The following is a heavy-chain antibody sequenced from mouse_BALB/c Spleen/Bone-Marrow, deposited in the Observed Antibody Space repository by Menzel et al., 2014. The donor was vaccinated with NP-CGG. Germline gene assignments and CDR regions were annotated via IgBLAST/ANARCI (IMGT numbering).Heavy chain of an antibody. J-gene: IGHJ3*02. CDR3: ARQILRGFGY. D-gene: IGHD1-1*01. CDR1: GFAFNSYD. CDR2: ISSGGGST. Sequence: EVKLMESGGGLVKPGGSLKLSCAASGFAFNSYDMSWVRQTPEKRLEWVAYISSGGGSTYYADTVKGRFTISRDNAKNTLYLQMSSLKSEDTAMYYCARQILRGFGYWGQGTPVTVSA. V-gene: IGHV5-12-1*01.